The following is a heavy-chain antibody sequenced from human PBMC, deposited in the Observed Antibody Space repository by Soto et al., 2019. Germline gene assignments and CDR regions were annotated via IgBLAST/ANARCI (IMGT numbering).Heavy chain of an antibody. V-gene: IGHV1-2*02. J-gene: IGHJ4*02. Sequence: HEHLVQSGAEVKRPGASLKVSCKASGYSFTGYYIHWVRQAPGQGLEWMGWINPDSGATNYAQNFQGRATLTSDTSISTASMDLTSLTSDDTAVYYCARGDYGTGGYPFPYFDYWGQCTLVIVSS. CDR1: GYSFTGYY. CDR3: ARGDYGTGGYPFPYFDY. D-gene: IGHD2-8*02. CDR2: INPDSGAT.